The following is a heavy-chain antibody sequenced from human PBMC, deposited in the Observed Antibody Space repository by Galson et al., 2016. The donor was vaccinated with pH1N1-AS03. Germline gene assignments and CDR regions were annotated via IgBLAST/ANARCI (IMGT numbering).Heavy chain of an antibody. D-gene: IGHD5-18*01. Sequence: ETLSLTCTVSGGFFSSHSWSWVRQSPGKGLECIGYIYSSGSAIYNPSFRSRVTISIDTSRNQFSLRVNSVTAADTAVYYCARYTYESAAGGYFFDYWGHGTLVTVSS. CDR2: IYSSGSA. J-gene: IGHJ4*01. CDR3: ARYTYESAAGGYFFDY. CDR1: GGFFSSHS. V-gene: IGHV4-59*11.